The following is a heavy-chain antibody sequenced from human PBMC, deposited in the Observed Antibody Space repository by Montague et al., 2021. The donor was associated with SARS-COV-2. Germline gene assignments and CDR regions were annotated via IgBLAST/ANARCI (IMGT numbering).Heavy chain of an antibody. V-gene: IGHV3-30*18. CDR3: AKVKRQVARLDAFDI. CDR2: MSYDGSTK. D-gene: IGHD6-6*01. CDR1: GFTFSSYG. Sequence: SLRLSCAASGFTFSSYGMHWVRQPPGKGLEWVAVMSYDGSTKDYVDSVKGRFTISRDNSKNTLYLQMNSLRAEDTAVYYCAKVKRQVARLDAFDIWGQGTMVTVSS. J-gene: IGHJ3*02.